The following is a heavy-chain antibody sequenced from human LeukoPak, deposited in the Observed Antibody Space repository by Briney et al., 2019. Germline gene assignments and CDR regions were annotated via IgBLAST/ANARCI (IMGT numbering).Heavy chain of an antibody. CDR2: IYHSGST. CDR1: GYSISSGYY. J-gene: IGHJ4*02. CDR3: ARVLRGYRSSTSCCYFDY. V-gene: IGHV4-38-2*02. D-gene: IGHD2-2*01. Sequence: SETLSLTCTVSGYSISSGYYWGWIRQPPGKGLEWIGSIYHSGSTYYNPSLKSRVTISVDTSKNQFSLKLSSVTAADTAVYYCARVLRGYRSSTSCCYFDYWGQGTLVTVSS.